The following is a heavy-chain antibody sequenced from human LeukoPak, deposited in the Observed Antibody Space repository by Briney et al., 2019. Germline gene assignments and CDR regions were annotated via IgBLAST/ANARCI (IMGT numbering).Heavy chain of an antibody. CDR3: AKDGGLWVSAHWGDS. D-gene: IGHD7-27*01. Sequence: PGGSLRLSCAASGFTFSSYTMSWVRQVPGKGLEWVSTITTSDGNTYYADSVKGRFTVSRDNSKNTLFLQMNSLRAEDTAVYYCAKDGGLWVSAHWGDSWGRGTLVTVPS. CDR1: GFTFSSYT. V-gene: IGHV3-23*01. CDR2: ITTSDGNT. J-gene: IGHJ4*02.